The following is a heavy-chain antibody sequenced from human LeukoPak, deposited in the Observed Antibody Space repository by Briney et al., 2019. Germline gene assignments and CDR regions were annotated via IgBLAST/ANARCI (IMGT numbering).Heavy chain of an antibody. CDR1: GFTFDYYA. Sequence: QSGGSLRLSCAASGFTFDYYAMHWVRQAPGKGLEWVSGISLNSVKTGYADSVKGRFIISRDNAKNSLYLQMNSLRPEDTALYYCVKADGWYSWGQGTMVTVSS. CDR3: VKADGWYS. CDR2: ISLNSVKT. J-gene: IGHJ3*01. D-gene: IGHD2-15*01. V-gene: IGHV3-9*01.